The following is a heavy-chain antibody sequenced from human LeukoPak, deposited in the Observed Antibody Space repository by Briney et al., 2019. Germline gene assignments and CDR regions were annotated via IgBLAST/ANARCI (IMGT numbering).Heavy chain of an antibody. V-gene: IGHV4-34*01. Sequence: SETLFLTCAVYGASFSDYWSWIRQPPGKGLEWIGEINHSGSTNYNPSLKSRVTISGDTSKNQFFLKLNSVTAADTAVYYCARGRAVGLWGRGTLVTVSS. CDR2: INHSGST. CDR3: ARGRAVGL. D-gene: IGHD6-19*01. CDR1: GASFSDY. J-gene: IGHJ2*01.